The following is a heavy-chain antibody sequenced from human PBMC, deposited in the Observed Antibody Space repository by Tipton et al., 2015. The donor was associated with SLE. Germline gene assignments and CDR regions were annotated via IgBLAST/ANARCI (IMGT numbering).Heavy chain of an antibody. CDR3: ARNKATPDH. D-gene: IGHD2-15*01. V-gene: IGHV4-39*07. CDR2: IYYTGTTT. Sequence: TLSLTCTVSGGSVRSSSKYWVWIRQPPGKGLEWIGSIYYTGTTTYYNSFLKSRVTMSVDTSKNQFSLKLSSVTAADTAMYYCARNKATPDHWGQGTLATVSS. CDR1: GGSVRSSSKY. J-gene: IGHJ4*02.